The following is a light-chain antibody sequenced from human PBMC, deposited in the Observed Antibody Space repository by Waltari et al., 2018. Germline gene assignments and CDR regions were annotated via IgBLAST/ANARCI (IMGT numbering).Light chain of an antibody. Sequence: QSALTQPRSVSGSPGQSVTISCPGTRSAVGGHNFVSLYQQHPGTAPKLIISDVTKRPAGVPDRFSGSKSGNTASLTISGLQAEDEADYYCSSYAGNYVAFGGGTKLTVL. CDR2: DVT. J-gene: IGLJ2*01. CDR3: SSYAGNYVA. V-gene: IGLV2-11*01. CDR1: RSAVGGHNF.